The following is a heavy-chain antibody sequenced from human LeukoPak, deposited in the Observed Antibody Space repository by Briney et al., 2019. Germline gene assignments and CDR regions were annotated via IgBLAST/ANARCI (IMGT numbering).Heavy chain of an antibody. Sequence: ASVKVSCKASGFTFTGYYMHWVRQAPGQGLEWMGWINPNSGGTNYAQKFQGRVTMTRDTSISTAYMELSRLRSDDTAVYHCARESDYDSSGYAFDYWGQGTLVTVSS. J-gene: IGHJ4*02. CDR2: INPNSGGT. CDR3: ARESDYDSSGYAFDY. CDR1: GFTFTGYY. V-gene: IGHV1-2*02. D-gene: IGHD3-22*01.